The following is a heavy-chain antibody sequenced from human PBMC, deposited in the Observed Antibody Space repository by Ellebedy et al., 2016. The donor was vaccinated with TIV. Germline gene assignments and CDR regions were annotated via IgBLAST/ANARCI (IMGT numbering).Heavy chain of an antibody. V-gene: IGHV1-18*01. CDR2: ISAYNANT. J-gene: IGHJ4*02. CDR1: GYTFSSYG. Sequence: ASVKVSXXASGYTFSSYGISWVRQAPGQGLEWMGWISAYNANTNYAQKFQGRVTMTRDTSTSTVYMELSSLRSEDTAVYYCARDDPYYFDYWGQGTLVTVSS. CDR3: ARDDPYYFDY.